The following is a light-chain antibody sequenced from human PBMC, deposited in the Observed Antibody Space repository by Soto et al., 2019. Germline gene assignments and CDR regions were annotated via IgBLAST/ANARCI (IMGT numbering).Light chain of an antibody. Sequence: VLSQPPCASGSFAQSVAISCTGTSSDVGGYNYVSWYQQHPGKAPKLMIYEVSERPSGVPDRFSGSKSGNTASLTVSGLQADDEADYYCSSYSGTNYHYVFGTGTKVTVL. CDR2: EVS. CDR3: SSYSGTNYHYV. J-gene: IGLJ1*01. CDR1: SSDVGGYNY. V-gene: IGLV2-8*01.